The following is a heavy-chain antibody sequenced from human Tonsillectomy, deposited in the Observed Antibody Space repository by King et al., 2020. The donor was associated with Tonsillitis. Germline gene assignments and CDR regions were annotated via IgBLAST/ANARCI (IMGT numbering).Heavy chain of an antibody. J-gene: IGHJ3*02. V-gene: IGHV4-4*07. CDR3: ARDTAAAGIWAFDI. CDR2: IYNSGST. D-gene: IGHD6-13*01. CDR1: GGSVSRNS. Sequence: VQLQESGPGLVKPSETLSLTCTVSGGSVSRNSWSWIRQPAGKGLEWIGRIYNSGSTNYNPSLKSRVTMSVDPSKSQFSLKLSSVTAADTAVYHCARDTAAAGIWAFDIWGQGTMVIVSS.